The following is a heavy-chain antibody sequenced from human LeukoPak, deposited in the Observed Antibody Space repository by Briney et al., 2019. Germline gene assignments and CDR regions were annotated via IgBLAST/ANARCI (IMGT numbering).Heavy chain of an antibody. V-gene: IGHV1-69*06. D-gene: IGHD3-10*01. CDR1: GGTFIIYA. CDR3: ARDRSPLWFGEFETPYYYYGMDV. J-gene: IGHJ6*04. Sequence: GASVTVSFKGSGGTFIIYAISWVRQAPGQGLEWMGGSIAIFGTANYAQNFQGRVTITADKSTSTAYMELSSLRSEHTAVYYCARDRSPLWFGEFETPYYYYGMDVWGKGTTVTVSS. CDR2: SIAIFGTA.